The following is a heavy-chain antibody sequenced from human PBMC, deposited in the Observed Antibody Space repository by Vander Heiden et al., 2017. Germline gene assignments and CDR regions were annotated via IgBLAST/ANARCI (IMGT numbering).Heavy chain of an antibody. J-gene: IGHJ4*02. CDR1: GYTLPELA. CDR3: ATSGGHSGSYYLDY. V-gene: IGHV1-24*01. D-gene: IGHD1-26*01. CDR2: FDPEDGET. Sequence: QVQLVQSGAEVKKPGASVTVSCTVSGYTLPELAMHWVRQAPGKVLEWMGGFDPEDGETIYAQKFQGRVTMTEDTSTDTAYMELSSLRSEDTAVYYCATSGGHSGSYYLDYWGQGTLVTVSS.